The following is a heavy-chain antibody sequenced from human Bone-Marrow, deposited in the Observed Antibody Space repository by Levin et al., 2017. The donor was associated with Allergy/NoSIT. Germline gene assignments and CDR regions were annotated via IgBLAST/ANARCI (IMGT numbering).Heavy chain of an antibody. CDR3: ARMDSSSWSADAFDI. Sequence: SCAASGFSFNTYWMNWVRQAPGKGLVWVSRIKGDGTSVSYADSVKGRFTISRDNARNTLYLQMNSLRVEDTAMYYCARMDSSSWSADAFDIWGQGTMVTVSS. D-gene: IGHD6-19*01. CDR2: IKGDGTSV. CDR1: GFSFNTYW. V-gene: IGHV3-74*01. J-gene: IGHJ3*02.